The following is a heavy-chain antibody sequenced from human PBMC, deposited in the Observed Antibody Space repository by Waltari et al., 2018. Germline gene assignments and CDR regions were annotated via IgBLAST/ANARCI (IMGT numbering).Heavy chain of an antibody. CDR1: GYTFTGYY. CDR3: ARDSRPRGIAVAVDY. D-gene: IGHD6-19*01. CDR2: INPNSGGT. J-gene: IGHJ4*02. V-gene: IGHV1-2*02. Sequence: QVQLVQSGAEVKKPGASVKVSCKASGYTFTGYYMHWVRQAPGQGLEWMGWINPNSGGTNYAQKCQGRVTMTRDTSSSTAYMELSRLRSDDTAVYYCARDSRPRGIAVAVDYWGQGTLVTVSS.